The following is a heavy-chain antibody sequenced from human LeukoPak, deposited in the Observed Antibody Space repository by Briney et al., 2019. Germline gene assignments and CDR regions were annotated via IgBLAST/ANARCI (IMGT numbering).Heavy chain of an antibody. D-gene: IGHD3-22*01. Sequence: SETLSLTCAVSGGSINTSSFHWGWIRQPPGKGLELIGSIYYSGSTHYNPSLKSRVTISVDILKNQFSLKLSSVTAADTAVYYCVRRRYYYDNSADLGWFDPWGQGTLVTVSS. CDR2: IYYSGST. CDR1: GGSINTSSFH. V-gene: IGHV4-39*01. CDR3: VRRRYYYDNSADLGWFDP. J-gene: IGHJ5*02.